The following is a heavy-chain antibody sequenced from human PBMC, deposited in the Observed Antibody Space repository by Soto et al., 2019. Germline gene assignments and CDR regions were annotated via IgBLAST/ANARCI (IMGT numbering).Heavy chain of an antibody. D-gene: IGHD7-27*01. J-gene: IGHJ1*01. CDR1: GGSIRRGGYN. Sequence: PSETVSLTCTVSGGSIRRGGYNWSWIRQLPGKGLEWIGYIFHTGNTYYNPSLKSRVTISVDTSQNQFSLRLSSVTAADTALYYCARDMGKLITPAQWGQCGLITVA. CDR2: IFHTGNT. V-gene: IGHV4-31*03. CDR3: ARDMGKLITPAQ.